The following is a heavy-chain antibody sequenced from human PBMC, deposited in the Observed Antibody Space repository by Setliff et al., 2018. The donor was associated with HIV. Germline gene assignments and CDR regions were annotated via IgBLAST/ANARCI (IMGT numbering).Heavy chain of an antibody. CDR1: GGSFSGYY. D-gene: IGHD6-13*01. CDR3: ARVSIAASGPLNWFDP. CDR2: INHGGGT. V-gene: IGHV4-34*01. J-gene: IGHJ5*02. Sequence: SETLSLTCAVYGGSFSGYYWSWIRQPPGKGLEWIGEINHGGGTNYNPSLKSRVTISVDTSKNQFSLKLNSVTVADTAVYYCARVSIAASGPLNWFDPWGQGALVTVSS.